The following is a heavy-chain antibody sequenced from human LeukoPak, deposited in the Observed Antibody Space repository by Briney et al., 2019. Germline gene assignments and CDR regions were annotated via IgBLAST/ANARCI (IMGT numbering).Heavy chain of an antibody. Sequence: GGSLRLSCAASGFALDDYGMSWVRQAPGKGLEWVSGINWNGGSTGYADSVKGRFTISRDNAKNSLYLQMNSLRAEDTALYYCARSQSPVLYGSGWSSYYYMDVWGKGTTVTVSS. CDR2: INWNGGST. CDR3: ARSQSPVLYGSGWSSYYYMDV. V-gene: IGHV3-20*04. J-gene: IGHJ6*03. CDR1: GFALDDYG. D-gene: IGHD6-19*01.